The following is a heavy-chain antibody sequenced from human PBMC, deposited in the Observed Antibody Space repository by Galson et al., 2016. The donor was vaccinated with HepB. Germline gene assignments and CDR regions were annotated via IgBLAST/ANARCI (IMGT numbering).Heavy chain of an antibody. CDR2: IRSKAFGGTT. CDR3: TRDFEWNSGYFDV. CDR1: GFSFSSFA. D-gene: IGHD3-3*01. V-gene: IGHV3-49*04. Sequence: SLRLSCAASGFSFSSFAMSWVRQAPGKGLEWVGFIRSKAFGGTTDYAASVKDRFTISRDDSKSIAYLQMNSLKTEDTAVYYCTRDFEWNSGYFDVWGQGTTVTVSS. J-gene: IGHJ6*02.